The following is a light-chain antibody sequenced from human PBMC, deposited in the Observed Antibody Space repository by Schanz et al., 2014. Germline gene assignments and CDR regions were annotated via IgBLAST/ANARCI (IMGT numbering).Light chain of an antibody. CDR3: SSYAGSIYV. CDR1: TSNIGSNT. J-gene: IGLJ1*01. CDR2: NNN. V-gene: IGLV1-44*01. Sequence: QSVLPQPPSASGTPGQRVTISCSGSTSNIGSNTVNWYQQFPGTAPKLLIYNNNQRPSGVPDRFSGSKSGNTAFLTVSGVQAEDEADYYCSSYAGSIYVFGTGTKLTVL.